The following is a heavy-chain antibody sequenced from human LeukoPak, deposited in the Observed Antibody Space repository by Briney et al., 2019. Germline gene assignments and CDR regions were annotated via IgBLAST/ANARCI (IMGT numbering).Heavy chain of an antibody. V-gene: IGHV4-59*12. Sequence: SETLSLTCTVSGGSISSYYWSWIRQPPGKGLEWIGYIYYSGSTNYNPSLKSRVTISVDTSKNHFSLKLSSVTAADTAVYYCARTTEGYCRGRSCYSYYYYMDVWGKGTTVTVSS. J-gene: IGHJ6*03. CDR2: IYYSGST. CDR3: ARTTEGYCRGRSCYSYYYYMDV. CDR1: GGSISSYY. D-gene: IGHD2-15*01.